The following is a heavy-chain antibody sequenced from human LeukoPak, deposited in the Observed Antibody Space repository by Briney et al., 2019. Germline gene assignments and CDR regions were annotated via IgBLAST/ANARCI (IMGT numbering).Heavy chain of an antibody. CDR1: GGSISSSSYY. Sequence: SETLSLTCTVSGGSISSSSYYWGWIRQPPGKGLEWIGSIYYSGSTYYNPSLKSRVTISVDTSKNQFSLKLSSVTAADTAVYYCARRGSSWLNNFDYWGRGTLVTVSS. D-gene: IGHD6-13*01. CDR3: ARRGSSWLNNFDY. J-gene: IGHJ4*02. CDR2: IYYSGST. V-gene: IGHV4-39*01.